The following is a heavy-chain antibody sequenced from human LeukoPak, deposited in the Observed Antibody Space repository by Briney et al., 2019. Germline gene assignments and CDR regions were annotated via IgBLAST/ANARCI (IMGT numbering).Heavy chain of an antibody. D-gene: IGHD2-2*01. J-gene: IGHJ6*03. CDR1: GFTFDDYG. CDR3: ARTSLGTSQYYYYMDV. Sequence: GGSLRLSCAASGFTFDDYGMSWVRQAPGKGLEWVSGINWNGGSTGYADSVKGRFTISRDNAKNSLYLQMNSLRAEDTALYYCARTSLGTSQYYYYMDVWGKGTTVTVS. V-gene: IGHV3-20*04. CDR2: INWNGGST.